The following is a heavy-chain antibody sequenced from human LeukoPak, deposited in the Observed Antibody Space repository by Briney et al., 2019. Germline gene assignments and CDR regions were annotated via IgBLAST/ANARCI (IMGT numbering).Heavy chain of an antibody. J-gene: IGHJ6*03. V-gene: IGHV1-2*02. CDR2: INPNSGGT. CDR1: GYTFTGYY. Sequence: GASVKVSCKASGYTFTGYYMHWVRQAPGQGLEWMGWINPNSGGTNYAQKFQGRVTMTRGTSISTAYMELSRLRSDDTAVYYCAREGRVVVPAATYMDVWGKGTTVTVSS. D-gene: IGHD2-2*01. CDR3: AREGRVVVPAATYMDV.